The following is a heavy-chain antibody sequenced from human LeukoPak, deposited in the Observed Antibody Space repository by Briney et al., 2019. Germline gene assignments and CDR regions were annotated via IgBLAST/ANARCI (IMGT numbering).Heavy chain of an antibody. V-gene: IGHV4-4*07. Sequence: SETLSLTCTVSGGSISSYYWSWIRHPAGKGLEWIGRIYTSGRTNYNPSPKSRVTMSVDTSMNQFSLKLSSVTAADMAVYYCAGANRRIVGEVFDTWGQGTMVTVSS. J-gene: IGHJ3*02. D-gene: IGHD3-22*01. CDR3: AGANRRIVGEVFDT. CDR2: IYTSGRT. CDR1: GGSISSYY.